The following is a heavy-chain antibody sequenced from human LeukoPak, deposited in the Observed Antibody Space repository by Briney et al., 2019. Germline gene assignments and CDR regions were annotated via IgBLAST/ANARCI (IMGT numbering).Heavy chain of an antibody. CDR3: ARGGPATTIDY. Sequence: PGGSLRLSCAASGFXISNYYMSWVRQAPGKGLEWVSFIYTGGNTYYTDAVKGRFTISRHNSKNTLYLQMNNLRAEDTAVYYCARGGPATTIDYWGRGTLVTVSS. D-gene: IGHD1-1*01. J-gene: IGHJ4*02. CDR1: GFXISNYY. V-gene: IGHV3-53*04. CDR2: IYTGGNT.